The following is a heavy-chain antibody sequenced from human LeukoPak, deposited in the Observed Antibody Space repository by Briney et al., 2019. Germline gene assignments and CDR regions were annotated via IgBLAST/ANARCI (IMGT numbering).Heavy chain of an antibody. D-gene: IGHD3-3*01. J-gene: IGHJ6*03. CDR2: IIPIFGTA. CDR3: ARTGVLRFLEWLPSYYYYYYYMDV. CDR1: GGTFSSYA. V-gene: IGHV1-69*05. Sequence: SVKVSCKASGGTFSSYAISWVRQAPGQGLEWMGGIIPIFGTANYAQKLQGRVTMTTDTSTSTAYMELRSLRSDDTAVYYCARTGVLRFLEWLPSYYYYYYYMDVWGKGTTVTVSS.